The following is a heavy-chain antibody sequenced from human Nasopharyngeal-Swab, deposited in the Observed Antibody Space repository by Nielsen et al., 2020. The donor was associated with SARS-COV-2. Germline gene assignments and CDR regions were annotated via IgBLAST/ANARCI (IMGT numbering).Heavy chain of an antibody. Sequence: GESLKISCAASGFTFSSYAMSWVRQAPGKGLEWVSAISGGGDSTYYADSVRGRFTISRDNSKNTLYLQMNSLRAEDTAVYFCGRSGGSWYSSCRYYYYYMDVWGKGSTVTVS. V-gene: IGHV3-23*01. J-gene: IGHJ6*03. CDR2: ISGGGDST. CDR3: GRSGGSWYSSCRYYYYYMDV. CDR1: GFTFSSYA. D-gene: IGHD2-15*01.